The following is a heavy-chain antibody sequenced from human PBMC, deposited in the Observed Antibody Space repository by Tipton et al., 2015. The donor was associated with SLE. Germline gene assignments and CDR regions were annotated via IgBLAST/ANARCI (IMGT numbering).Heavy chain of an antibody. Sequence: TLSLTCTVSGGSISSYYWSWIRQPPGKGLEWIGYIYYSGSTNYNPSLKSRVTISVDTSKNQFSLKLSSVTAADTAVYYCASGGELGNFDYWGQGTLVTVSS. V-gene: IGHV4-59*08. CDR2: IYYSGST. D-gene: IGHD1-26*01. CDR3: ASGGELGNFDY. J-gene: IGHJ4*02. CDR1: GGSISSYY.